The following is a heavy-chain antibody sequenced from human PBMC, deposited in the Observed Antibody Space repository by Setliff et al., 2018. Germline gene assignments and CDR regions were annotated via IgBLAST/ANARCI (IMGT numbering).Heavy chain of an antibody. Sequence: PSETLSLTCTVSGGSISSGSYYWSWIRQPAGKGLEWIGRIYTSGSTNYNPSLKSRVTISVDTSKNQSSLKLSSVTAADTAVYYCARGAGWCCDSSGYYYDYWGQGTLVTVSS. CDR2: IYTSGST. D-gene: IGHD3-22*01. CDR1: GGSISSGSYY. J-gene: IGHJ4*02. V-gene: IGHV4-61*02. CDR3: ARGAGWCCDSSGYYYDY.